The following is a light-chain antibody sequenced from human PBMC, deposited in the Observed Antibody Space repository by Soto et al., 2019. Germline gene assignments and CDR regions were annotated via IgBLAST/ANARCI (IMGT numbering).Light chain of an antibody. CDR3: QHYNSYSRT. Sequence: DIEMTQSPATLSASVGARVTLSCRASQTIRRRLAWYQQKPGKAPKLLIYDSSNWDRGVPSRFSGSGSGTDFTLTISSLQPDDFATYYCQHYNSYSRTFGQGTKLEIK. CDR1: QTIRRR. J-gene: IGKJ2*02. CDR2: DSS. V-gene: IGKV1-5*01.